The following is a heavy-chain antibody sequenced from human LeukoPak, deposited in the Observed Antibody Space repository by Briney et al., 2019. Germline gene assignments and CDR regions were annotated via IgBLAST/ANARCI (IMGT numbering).Heavy chain of an antibody. V-gene: IGHV3-23*01. CDR2: ISGDGGST. CDR1: GFTFKNYA. D-gene: IGHD3-10*01. J-gene: IGHJ4*02. CDR3: AREDSNSYGSGSYCNDDC. Sequence: GGSLRLSCTASGFTFKNYAMSWVRQAPGKGLEWVSAISGDGGSTYYADSVKGRFTISRDNSRNTLYLQVDSLRAEDTAVYYCAREDSNSYGSGSYCNDDCWGQGTLVTVSS.